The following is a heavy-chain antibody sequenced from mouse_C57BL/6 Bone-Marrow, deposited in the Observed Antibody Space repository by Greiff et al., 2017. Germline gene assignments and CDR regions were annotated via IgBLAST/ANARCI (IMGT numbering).Heavy chain of an antibody. CDR2: ISSGGSYT. J-gene: IGHJ3*01. Sequence: EVQVVESGGDLVKPGGSLKLSCAASGFTFSSYGMSWVRQTPDKRLEWVATISSGGSYTYYPDSVKGRFTISRDNAKNTLYLQMSSLKSEDTAMYYCARHGRSWFAYWGQGTLVTVSA. CDR1: GFTFSSYG. CDR3: ARHGRSWFAY. V-gene: IGHV5-6*01.